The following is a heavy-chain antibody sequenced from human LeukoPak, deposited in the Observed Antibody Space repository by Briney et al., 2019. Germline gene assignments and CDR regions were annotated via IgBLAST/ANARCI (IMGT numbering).Heavy chain of an antibody. D-gene: IGHD4/OR15-4a*01. CDR1: GFTFSAHG. CDR2: IIGSGRST. J-gene: IGHJ4*02. Sequence: GGTLRLSCAASGFTFSAHGMSWVRQVPGKGLEWVSTIIGSGRSTYYADSVKGRFTISRDNAKNSLYLQMNSLRAEDTAVYYCVRRAGAYSHPYDYWGQGTLVTVSS. CDR3: VRRAGAYSHPYDY. V-gene: IGHV3-23*01.